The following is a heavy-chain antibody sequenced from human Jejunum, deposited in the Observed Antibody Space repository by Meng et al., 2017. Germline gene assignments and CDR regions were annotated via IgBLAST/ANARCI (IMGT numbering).Heavy chain of an antibody. CDR3: ARVNWTSSYWYFDL. D-gene: IGHD1-1*01. V-gene: IGHV4-31*01. J-gene: IGHJ2*01. Sequence: LQDSGPGLVKPSQTLSLTCTVSGASMSSGNYYWTWIRQHPGKGLEWIGYIYYSGSTYYNPSLQSLVTISIDMSENQFSLKLTSVTAADTAVYYCARVNWTSSYWYFDLWGRGTLVTVSS. CDR2: IYYSGST. CDR1: GASMSSGNYY.